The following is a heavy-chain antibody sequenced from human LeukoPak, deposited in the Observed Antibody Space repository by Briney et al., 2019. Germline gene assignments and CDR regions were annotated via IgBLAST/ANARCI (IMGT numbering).Heavy chain of an antibody. Sequence: GGSLRLSCAASGFTFSDYYMSWIRQAPGKGLEWVSYISTTSSYTDYADSVRGRFTISRDNSENTLYLQMNSLRAEDTSVYYCARDHITVVVRSAFDIWGQGTMVTVSS. J-gene: IGHJ3*02. CDR1: GFTFSDYY. D-gene: IGHD3-10*01. CDR3: ARDHITVVVRSAFDI. CDR2: ISTTSSYT. V-gene: IGHV3-11*06.